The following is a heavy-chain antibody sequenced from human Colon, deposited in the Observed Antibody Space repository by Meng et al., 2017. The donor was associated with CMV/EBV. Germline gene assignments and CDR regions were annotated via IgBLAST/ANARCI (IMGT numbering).Heavy chain of an antibody. V-gene: IGHV3-30*02. J-gene: IGHJ4*02. CDR1: GFTFSSYG. CDR3: ARVGGDGYNLRLYYFDY. D-gene: IGHD5-24*01. CDR2: IRYGGANT. Sequence: GESLKISCAASGFTFSSYGMHWVRQAPGNGLEWVTFIRYGGANTYYADSVKGRFTISRDDSTNTLYLQMNSLRTEDTAVYYCARVGGDGYNLRLYYFDYWGQGTLVTVSS.